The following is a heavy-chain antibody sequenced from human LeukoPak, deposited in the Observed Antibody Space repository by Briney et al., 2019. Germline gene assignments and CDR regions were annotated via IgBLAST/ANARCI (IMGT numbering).Heavy chain of an antibody. J-gene: IGHJ4*02. CDR3: ARAMVRGVIS. D-gene: IGHD3-10*01. Sequence: SETLSLTCTVSGGSISSNYWSWIRQPPGKGLEWIGYIYNSGSTNYNPSLESRVTISVDTSKNQFSLKLSSVTAADTAVYYCARAMVRGVISWGQGTLVTVSS. CDR2: IYNSGST. V-gene: IGHV4-59*12. CDR1: GGSISSNY.